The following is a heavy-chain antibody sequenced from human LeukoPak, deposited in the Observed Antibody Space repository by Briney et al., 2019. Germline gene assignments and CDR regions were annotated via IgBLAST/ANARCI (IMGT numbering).Heavy chain of an antibody. CDR1: GFTFSSYW. CDR2: INQDGGEK. Sequence: GGSLRLSCAVSGFTFSSYWMSWVRQAPGKGGGWGANINQDGGEKYYVDYVKGGFTISRGNAKNSLYLQMNSLRVEDTAVYYCARAWGSSGAHFDYWGQGTLVTVSS. CDR3: ARAWGSSGAHFDY. V-gene: IGHV3-7*01. J-gene: IGHJ4*02. D-gene: IGHD3-22*01.